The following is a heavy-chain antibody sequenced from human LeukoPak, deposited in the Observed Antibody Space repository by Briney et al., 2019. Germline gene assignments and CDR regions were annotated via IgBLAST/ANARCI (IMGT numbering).Heavy chain of an antibody. Sequence: SETLSLTCTVSGGSISSYYWSWIRQPPGKGLEWIGYIYYSGSTNYNPSLKSRVTISVDTSKNQFSLKLSSVTAADTAVYYCARADWSHYGSSGYYGWFDPWGQGTLVTVSS. D-gene: IGHD3-22*01. J-gene: IGHJ5*02. CDR3: ARADWSHYGSSGYYGWFDP. CDR1: GGSISSYY. CDR2: IYYSGST. V-gene: IGHV4-59*01.